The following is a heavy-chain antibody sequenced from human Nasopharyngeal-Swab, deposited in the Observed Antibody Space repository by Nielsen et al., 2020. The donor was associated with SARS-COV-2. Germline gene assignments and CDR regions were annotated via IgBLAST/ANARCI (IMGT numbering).Heavy chain of an antibody. V-gene: IGHV4-39*07. CDR1: GDSIAYSTFY. Sequence: SETLSLTCTVSGDSIAYSTFYWGWLRPPPGKGLGWSGNIYYNGNTYQNPSPRSRLTSSVDTSKNQFSLKLSSVTAADTAVYYCTSTFEMNPYYGMGVWGQGTTVTVSS. CDR3: TSTFEMNPYYGMGV. J-gene: IGHJ6*02. CDR2: IYYNGNT. D-gene: IGHD5-24*01.